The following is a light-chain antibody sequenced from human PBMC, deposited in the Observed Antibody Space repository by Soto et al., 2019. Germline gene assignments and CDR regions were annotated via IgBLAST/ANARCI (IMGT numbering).Light chain of an antibody. J-gene: IGLJ1*01. CDR2: DTT. CDR1: SSNIGAGYD. V-gene: IGLV1-40*01. CDR3: QSYDNTLSGYV. Sequence: HSELAQPPSGSGAPGQRGTLSCTGSSSNIGAGYDVHWYQQLPGAAPKLLIYDTTNRPSGVPDRFSGSKSCTSASLAITGLQAEDEADYYCQSYDNTLSGYVFGNGTKVTVL.